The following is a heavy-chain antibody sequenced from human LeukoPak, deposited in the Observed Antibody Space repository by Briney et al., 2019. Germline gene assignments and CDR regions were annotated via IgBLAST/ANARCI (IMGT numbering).Heavy chain of an antibody. CDR2: MNPNSGNT. D-gene: IGHD2-2*02. J-gene: IGHJ6*02. CDR3: ARYCSSTSCYTAFHYYYYGMDV. Sequence: GASVKVSCKASGYTFTSYDINWVRQATGQGLEWMGWMNPNSGNTGYAQKFQGRVTMTRNTSISTAYMELRSLRSDDTAVYYCARYCSSTSCYTAFHYYYYGMDVWGQGTTVTVSS. CDR1: GYTFTSYD. V-gene: IGHV1-8*01.